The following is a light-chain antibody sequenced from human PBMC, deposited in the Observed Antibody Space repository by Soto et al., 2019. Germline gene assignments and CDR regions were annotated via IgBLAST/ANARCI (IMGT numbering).Light chain of an antibody. CDR3: QQYNSWLWT. V-gene: IGKV3-15*01. CDR2: GAS. J-gene: IGKJ1*01. Sequence: EIVMTQSPATLSVSPGEGATLSCRASQSVSSRLAWYQQKPRQALRLLIYGASTRATCIPARFSGSGSGTEFSLIISSLQSEDSAVYYCQQYNSWLWTFGQGTKLDSK. CDR1: QSVSSR.